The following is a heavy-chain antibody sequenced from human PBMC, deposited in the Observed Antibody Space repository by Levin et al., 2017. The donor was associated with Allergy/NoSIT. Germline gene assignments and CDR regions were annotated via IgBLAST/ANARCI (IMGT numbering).Heavy chain of an antibody. CDR1: GASVSLYY. CDR3: ARHKSIISSAGFDF. Sequence: SETLSLTCTVSGASVSLYYWSWVRQPPGKGLQWIGCIYNNADYNPSLKNRVTIPRDTSKNQVSLTLTSLTAADTAVYFCARHKSIISSAGFDFWGQGALVAVSP. CDR2: IYNNA. V-gene: IGHV4-59*08. J-gene: IGHJ4*02. D-gene: IGHD6-25*01.